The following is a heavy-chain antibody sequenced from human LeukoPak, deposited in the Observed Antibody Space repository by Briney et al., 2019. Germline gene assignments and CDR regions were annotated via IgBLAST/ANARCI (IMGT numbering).Heavy chain of an antibody. CDR1: GFTFSGFG. Sequence: GRSLRLSCAASGFTFSGFGMHWVRQAPGKGLGWVSVISYDGSITYYTDSVKGRFTISRDNSKNTLYLQMNSLRPEDTAVYYCAKDRRWLAPNPKLPYFQHWGQGTLVTVSS. J-gene: IGHJ1*01. CDR3: AKDRRWLAPNPKLPYFQH. D-gene: IGHD5-12*01. CDR2: ISYDGSIT. V-gene: IGHV3-30*18.